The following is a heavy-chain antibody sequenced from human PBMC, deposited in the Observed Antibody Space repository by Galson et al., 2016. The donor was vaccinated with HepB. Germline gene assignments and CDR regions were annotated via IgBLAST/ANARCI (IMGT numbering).Heavy chain of an antibody. CDR3: ARDHTAGWFNWIDT. CDR1: GDSVSNNSAA. D-gene: IGHD6-19*01. J-gene: IGHJ5*02. Sequence: CAISGDSVSNNSAAWNWIRQSPSRGLEWLGSTYSRSKWYNDYAESLRGRITINPDTAKNQVSLHLDSVTPDDSAIYYCARDHTAGWFNWIDTWGQGTLVTVSS. CDR2: TYSRSKWYN. V-gene: IGHV6-1*01.